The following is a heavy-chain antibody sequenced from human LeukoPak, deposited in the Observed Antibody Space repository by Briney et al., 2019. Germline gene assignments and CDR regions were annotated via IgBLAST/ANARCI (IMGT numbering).Heavy chain of an antibody. CDR1: DGSINSYY. Sequence: SETLSLTCSVSDGSINSYYWSWIRQPPGKGLEWIGYIYYSGSTNYNPSLKSRVTISVDTSKNQFSLKLSSVTAADTAVYYCARLDCSGGSCFRYYFDYWGQGTLVTVSS. CDR3: ARLDCSGGSCFRYYFDY. CDR2: IYYSGST. V-gene: IGHV4-59*01. D-gene: IGHD2-15*01. J-gene: IGHJ4*02.